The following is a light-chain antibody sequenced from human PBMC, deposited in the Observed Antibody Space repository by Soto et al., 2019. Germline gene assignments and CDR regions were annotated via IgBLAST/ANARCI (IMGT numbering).Light chain of an antibody. Sequence: EVVLTQSPGTLSLSPGEIATLSCRASQIVTINSLAWYQHKPGQPPRLLIYAASTRASAIPDRFSGSGSGTDFTLTISRLQPEDFALYYCQQYGDSPFTFGPGTRVDVK. CDR2: AAS. CDR3: QQYGDSPFT. CDR1: QIVTINS. V-gene: IGKV3-20*01. J-gene: IGKJ3*01.